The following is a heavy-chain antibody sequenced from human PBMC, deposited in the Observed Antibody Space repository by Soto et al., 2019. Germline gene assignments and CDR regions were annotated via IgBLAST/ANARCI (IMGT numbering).Heavy chain of an antibody. Sequence: SETLSLTCTVSGGSISSYYWSWIRQPPGKGLEWIGCIYYSGSTNYNPSLKSRVTISVDTSKNQFSLKLSSVTAADTAVYYCARFAPLVDAFDIWGQGTMVTVSS. CDR3: ARFAPLVDAFDI. D-gene: IGHD3-16*02. CDR2: IYYSGST. V-gene: IGHV4-59*08. J-gene: IGHJ3*02. CDR1: GGSISSYY.